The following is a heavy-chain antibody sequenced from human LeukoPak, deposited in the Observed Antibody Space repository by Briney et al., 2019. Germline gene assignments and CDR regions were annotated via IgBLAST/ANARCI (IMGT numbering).Heavy chain of an antibody. V-gene: IGHV3-53*01. CDR1: GFTVSSNY. CDR3: ARDWFTRLGELSPDRAFDY. CDR2: IYSGGST. Sequence: PGGSLRLSCAASGFTVSSNYMSWVRQAPGKGLEWVSVIYSGGSTYYADSVRGRFTISRDNSKNTLFLQMNSLRAEDTALYYCARDWFTRLGELSPDRAFDYWGQGTLVTVSS. D-gene: IGHD3-16*02. J-gene: IGHJ4*02.